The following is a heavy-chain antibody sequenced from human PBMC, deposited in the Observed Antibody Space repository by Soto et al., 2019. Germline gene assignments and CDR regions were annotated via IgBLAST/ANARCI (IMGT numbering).Heavy chain of an antibody. CDR2: ISGSGDNT. CDR1: GFTFSNYV. J-gene: IGHJ3*01. V-gene: IGHV3-23*01. CDR3: AKDVGLYFFFWGSYLSQPLDPFDL. Sequence: GGSLRLSCAASGFTFSNYVMSWVRQAPGKGLEWVSSISGSGDNTYYADSVKGRFTISRDNSKNTLFLQMNSLRAEDTAVYYWAKDVGLYFFFWGSYLSQPLDPFDLWGQGTMVTFSS. D-gene: IGHD3-16*02.